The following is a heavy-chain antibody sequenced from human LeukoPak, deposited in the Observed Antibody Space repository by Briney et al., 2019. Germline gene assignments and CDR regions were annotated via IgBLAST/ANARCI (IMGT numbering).Heavy chain of an antibody. Sequence: QSGGPLSLSCAPSGFTFSSYPRSGVRQPPAKGLEWVAVISFDGTTKYYADSVKGRFTISRDNSKNTLYLQMDSLRLEDTAVYYCADESGFDYWGQGTLVTVSS. CDR3: ADESGFDY. CDR2: ISFDGTTK. J-gene: IGHJ4*02. D-gene: IGHD3-10*01. V-gene: IGHV3-30*03. CDR1: GFTFSSYP.